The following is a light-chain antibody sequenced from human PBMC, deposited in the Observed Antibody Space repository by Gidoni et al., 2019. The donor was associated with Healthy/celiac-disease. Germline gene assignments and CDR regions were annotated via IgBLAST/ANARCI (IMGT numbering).Light chain of an antibody. CDR2: DES. CDR1: QDISNY. CDR3: QQYDNLPLT. Sequence: DIQMTQSPSSLSESVGDRVTITCQASQDISNYLNWYQQKPGKAPKLLIYDESNLETGVPSRFSGSGSGTDFTFTISSLQPEDIATYYCQQYDNLPLTFGGGTKVEIK. V-gene: IGKV1-33*01. J-gene: IGKJ4*01.